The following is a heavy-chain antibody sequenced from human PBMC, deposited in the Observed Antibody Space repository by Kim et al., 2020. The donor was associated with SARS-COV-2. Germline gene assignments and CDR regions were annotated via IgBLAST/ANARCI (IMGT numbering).Heavy chain of an antibody. Sequence: ASVKVSCKASGYTFTSYGISWVRQAPGQGLEWMGWISAYNGNTNYAQKLQGRVTMTTDTSTSTAYMELRSLRSDDTAVYYCARAYTTYDSSGYPTLDYWGQGTLVTVSS. CDR1: GYTFTSYG. V-gene: IGHV1-18*01. CDR2: ISAYNGNT. D-gene: IGHD3-22*01. CDR3: ARAYTTYDSSGYPTLDY. J-gene: IGHJ4*02.